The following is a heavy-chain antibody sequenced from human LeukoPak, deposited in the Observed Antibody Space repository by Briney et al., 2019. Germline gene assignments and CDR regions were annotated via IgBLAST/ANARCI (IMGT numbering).Heavy chain of an antibody. V-gene: IGHV3-74*01. CDR2: INSDGSST. D-gene: IGHD3-22*01. J-gene: IGHJ4*02. CDR3: ARVSGGYSQGYYFDY. CDR1: GFTFSSYW. Sequence: GGSLRLSCAASGFTFSSYWMHWVRQAPGKGLVWVSRINSDGSSTSYADSVKGRFTISRDNAKNTLYLQMNSLRAEDTAVYYCARVSGGYSQGYYFDYWGQGTLVTVSS.